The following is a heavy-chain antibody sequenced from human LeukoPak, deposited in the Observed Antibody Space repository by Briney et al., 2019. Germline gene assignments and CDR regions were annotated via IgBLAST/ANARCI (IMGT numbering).Heavy chain of an antibody. D-gene: IGHD1-20*01. CDR3: ARDEYNWNVDAFDI. CDR1: GFTFTTYW. J-gene: IGHJ3*02. CDR2: IKQDGSDK. V-gene: IGHV3-7*01. Sequence: GGSLRLSCAASGFTFTTYWMTWVRQAPGKGLEWVANIKQDGSDKYYVDSVKGRFTISRDNAKNSLYLQMNSLRAEDTAVYYCARDEYNWNVDAFDIWGQGTVVTVSS.